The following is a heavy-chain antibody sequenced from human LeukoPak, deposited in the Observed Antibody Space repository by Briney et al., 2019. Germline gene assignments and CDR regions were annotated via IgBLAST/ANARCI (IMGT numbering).Heavy chain of an antibody. V-gene: IGHV1-2*02. Sequence: ASVKVSCKASGYTFTGYYMHWVRQAPGQGLEWMGWINPNSGGTNYAQKFQGRVTMTRDTSISTAYMELSRLRSDDTAVYYCARDLSSSWYVGRGDYWGQGTLVTVSS. CDR2: INPNSGGT. CDR3: ARDLSSSWYVGRGDY. CDR1: GYTFTGYY. J-gene: IGHJ4*02. D-gene: IGHD6-13*01.